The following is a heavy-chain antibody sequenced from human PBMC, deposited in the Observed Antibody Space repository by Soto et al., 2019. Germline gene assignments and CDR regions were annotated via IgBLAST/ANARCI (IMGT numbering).Heavy chain of an antibody. D-gene: IGHD4-17*01. CDR1: GFTFSSYA. J-gene: IGHJ4*02. CDR3: AKVDDYGGYSGY. CDR2: ISGSGGST. V-gene: IGHV3-23*01. Sequence: EVQLLESGGGLVQPGGSLRLSCAASGFTFSSYAMSWVRQAPGKGLEWVSGISGSGGSTYYADSVKGRFSISRDNSKNTLYLQTNSPRAEDTAVYYCAKVDDYGGYSGYWGQGTLVTVSS.